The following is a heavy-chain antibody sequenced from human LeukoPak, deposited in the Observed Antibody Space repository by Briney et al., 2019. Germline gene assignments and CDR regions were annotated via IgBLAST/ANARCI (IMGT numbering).Heavy chain of an antibody. V-gene: IGHV3-23*01. Sequence: GGSLRLSCAASKFTFSSFSMSWVRQAPGKGLEWVSAISGSGNTYYADSVKGCFTISRDNSENTLYLQMNSLRAEDTALYYCSNGRTSSGTLQHDYWGQGTLVTVSS. D-gene: IGHD6-19*01. CDR2: ISGSGNT. CDR1: KFTFSSFS. J-gene: IGHJ4*02. CDR3: SNGRTSSGTLQHDY.